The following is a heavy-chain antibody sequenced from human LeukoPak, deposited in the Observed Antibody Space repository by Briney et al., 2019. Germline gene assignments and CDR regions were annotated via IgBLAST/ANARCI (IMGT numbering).Heavy chain of an antibody. CDR1: GGTFSIYA. D-gene: IGHD5-12*01. J-gene: IGHJ4*02. Sequence: SVKVFCKASGGTFSIYAISWVRQAPGQGLEWMGGNLPIFGTANYAQKLQGRVTITADKYTSTAYRERSILRCENTAVYYCASNSGYDLGYFDHWGQETRVSVST. CDR3: ASNSGYDLGYFDH. CDR2: NLPIFGTA. V-gene: IGHV1-69*06.